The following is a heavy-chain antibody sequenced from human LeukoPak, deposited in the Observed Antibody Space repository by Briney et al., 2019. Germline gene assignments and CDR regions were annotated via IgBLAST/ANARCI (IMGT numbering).Heavy chain of an antibody. Sequence: GASVKVSCKASGYTFTSYYMHWVRQSPGQGLEWMGWISAYNGNTNYAQKLQGRVTMTTDTSTSTAYMELRSLRSDDTAVYYCAGTSGTTGTTDFDYWGQGTLVTVSS. CDR1: GYTFTSYY. CDR3: AGTSGTTGTTDFDY. D-gene: IGHD1-1*01. J-gene: IGHJ4*02. V-gene: IGHV1-18*04. CDR2: ISAYNGNT.